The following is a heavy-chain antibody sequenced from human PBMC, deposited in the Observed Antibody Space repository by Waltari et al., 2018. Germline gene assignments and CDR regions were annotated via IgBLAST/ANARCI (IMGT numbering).Heavy chain of an antibody. J-gene: IGHJ3*02. Sequence: QVQLQESGPGLAKSSETLSLTGDVSGDSMRSGYYWRGIRQPPRKGLEWIASIYQSGSSYYNPSLRSRVTISVDTSRNQFSLEMTSVTATDTATYYCVAAKEYYYDGSGDDAFETWGQGTLVTVSS. V-gene: IGHV4-38-2*01. D-gene: IGHD3-22*01. CDR3: VAAKEYYYDGSGDDAFET. CDR1: GDSMRSGYY. CDR2: IYQSGSS.